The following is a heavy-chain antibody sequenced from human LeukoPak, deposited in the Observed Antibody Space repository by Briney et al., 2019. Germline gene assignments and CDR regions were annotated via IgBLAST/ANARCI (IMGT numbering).Heavy chain of an antibody. CDR1: GFTFSSYT. CDR3: AKAAAAGPSPGIDY. V-gene: IGHV3-30-3*01. CDR2: ISYDESTK. D-gene: IGHD6-13*01. Sequence: GGSLRLSCAASGFTFSSYTMNWVRQAPGKGLEWVALISYDESTKYYADSVRGRFSISRDNSKNALYLQMDSLSAEDTAVYYCAKAAAAGPSPGIDYWGQGTLVTVPS. J-gene: IGHJ4*02.